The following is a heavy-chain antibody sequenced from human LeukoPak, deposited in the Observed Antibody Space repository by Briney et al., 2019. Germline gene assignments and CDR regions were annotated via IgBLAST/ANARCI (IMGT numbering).Heavy chain of an antibody. D-gene: IGHD3-16*01. CDR2: IFSSSSYI. J-gene: IGHJ6*02. Sequence: GGSPRLSCAASGFTFSSYSMNWVRQAPGKGLEWVSSIFSSSSYIYYADSVKGRFTISRDNAKNSLYLQMNSLRVEDTAVYYCARSNGHLGYYYYRMDVWGQGTTVTVSS. CDR1: GFTFSSYS. CDR3: ARSNGHLGYYYYRMDV. V-gene: IGHV3-21*01.